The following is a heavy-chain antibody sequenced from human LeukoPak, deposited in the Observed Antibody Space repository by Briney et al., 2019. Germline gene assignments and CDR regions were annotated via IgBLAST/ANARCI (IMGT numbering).Heavy chain of an antibody. V-gene: IGHV3-30-3*01. CDR1: GFTFSSYA. D-gene: IGHD4-17*01. J-gene: IGHJ4*02. Sequence: PGGSLRLSCAASGFTFSSYAMHWVRQAPGKGLEWVAVISYDGSNKYYADSVKGRFTISRDNSKNTLYLQMNSLRAEDTAVYYCARSAGTTVTTRPPLYWGQGTLVTVSS. CDR3: ARSAGTTVTTRPPLY. CDR2: ISYDGSNK.